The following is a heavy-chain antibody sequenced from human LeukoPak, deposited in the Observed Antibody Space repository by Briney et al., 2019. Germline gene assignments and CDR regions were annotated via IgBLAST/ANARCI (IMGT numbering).Heavy chain of an antibody. J-gene: IGHJ4*02. CDR3: ARDQTNCGGDCYKSFFDF. CDR1: GYTFSDYY. Sequence: ASVKVSCKASGYTFSDYYIHWVRQAPGQGLEWMGWINPHSGGTKSAQRFQSRVTMTRDTSISTAYMEVSRLKSDDTAVYYCARDQTNCGGDCYKSFFDFWGQGTLVTVSS. D-gene: IGHD2-21*02. V-gene: IGHV1-2*02. CDR2: INPHSGGT.